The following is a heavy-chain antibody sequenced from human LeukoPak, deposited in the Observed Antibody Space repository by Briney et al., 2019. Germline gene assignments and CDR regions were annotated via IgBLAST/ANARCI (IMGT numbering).Heavy chain of an antibody. D-gene: IGHD4-11*01. Sequence: GGSLRLSCAASGFTFSDYYMSWIRQAPGKGLEWVSYISSSGSTIHYADSVKGRFTISRDNAKNSLYLQMNSLRAEDTAVYYCARETTVTAFDYWGQGTLVTVSS. CDR2: ISSSGSTI. J-gene: IGHJ4*02. CDR3: ARETTVTAFDY. CDR1: GFTFSDYY. V-gene: IGHV3-11*04.